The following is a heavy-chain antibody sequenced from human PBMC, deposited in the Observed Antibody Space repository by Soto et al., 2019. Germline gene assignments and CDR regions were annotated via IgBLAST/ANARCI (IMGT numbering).Heavy chain of an antibody. D-gene: IGHD6-6*01. V-gene: IGHV1-58*01. CDR3: ARDANGLRIAAHRYFDY. J-gene: IGHJ4*02. CDR1: GFTFTSSA. CDR2: IVVGSGNT. Sequence: SVKVSCKASGFTFTSSAVQWVRQARGQRLEWIGWIVVGSGNTNYAQKFQERVTITRDMSTSTAYMELSSLRSEDTAVYYCARDANGLRIAAHRYFDYWGQATLVTVSS.